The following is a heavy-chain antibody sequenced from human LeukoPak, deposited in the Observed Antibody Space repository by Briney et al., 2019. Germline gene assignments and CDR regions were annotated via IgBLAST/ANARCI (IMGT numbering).Heavy chain of an antibody. CDR1: GGSFSGYY. CDR3: ARGHSGSYYMYPGSYYFDY. J-gene: IGHJ4*02. Sequence: SETLSLTCAVHGGSFSGYYWSWIRQPPGKGLEWIGEINHSGSTNYNPSLKSRVTISVDTSKNQFSLKLSSVTAADTAVYYCARGHSGSYYMYPGSYYFDYWGQGTLVTVSS. D-gene: IGHD1-26*01. CDR2: INHSGST. V-gene: IGHV4-34*01.